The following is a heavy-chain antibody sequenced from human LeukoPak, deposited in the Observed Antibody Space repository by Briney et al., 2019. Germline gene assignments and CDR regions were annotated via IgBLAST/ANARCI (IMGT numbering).Heavy chain of an antibody. CDR2: IYTSGST. Sequence: PSETLSLTCTVSGGSISSGSYYWSWIRQPAGKGLEWIGRIYTSGSTNYNPSLKSRVTISVDTSKNQFSLKLSSVTAADTAVYYCARHEGGSWSPFDCWGQGTLVTVSS. D-gene: IGHD6-13*01. V-gene: IGHV4-61*02. J-gene: IGHJ4*02. CDR1: GGSISSGSYY. CDR3: ARHEGGSWSPFDC.